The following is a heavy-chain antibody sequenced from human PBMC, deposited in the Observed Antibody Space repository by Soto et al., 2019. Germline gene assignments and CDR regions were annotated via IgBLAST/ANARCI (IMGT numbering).Heavy chain of an antibody. D-gene: IGHD3-9*01. CDR1: GGSFSGYY. CDR2: INHSGST. V-gene: IGHV4-34*01. J-gene: IGHJ5*02. CDR3: ARHGENDILTGYSYGWFDP. Sequence: SETLSLTCAVYGGSFSGYYWTWIRQPPGTGLEWIGEINHSGSTNYNPSPKSRVTISVDTSKNQFSLKLSSVTAADTAVYYCARHGENDILTGYSYGWFDPWGQGTLVTVSS.